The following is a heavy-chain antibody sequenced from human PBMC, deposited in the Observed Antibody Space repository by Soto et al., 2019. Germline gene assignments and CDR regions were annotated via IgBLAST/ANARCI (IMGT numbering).Heavy chain of an antibody. J-gene: IGHJ3*02. Sequence: LSLTCTVSGGSISSYYWIWIRQPALKGLEWIGRIYTSGSTNYNPSLKSRVTMSVDTSKNQFSLKLSSVTAADTAVYYCARSMITFGGVIAAFDAFDIWGQGTMVTVSS. V-gene: IGHV4-4*07. CDR3: ARSMITFGGVIAAFDAFDI. CDR2: IYTSGST. D-gene: IGHD3-16*02. CDR1: GGSISSYY.